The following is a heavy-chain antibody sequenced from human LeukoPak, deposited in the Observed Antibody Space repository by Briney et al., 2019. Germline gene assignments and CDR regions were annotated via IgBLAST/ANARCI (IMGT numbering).Heavy chain of an antibody. CDR2: INHSGST. J-gene: IGHJ6*02. CDR3: ARGSRCSSTSCHYNYYYYYGMDV. D-gene: IGHD2-2*01. CDR1: GGSFSGYY. Sequence: SETLSLTCAVYGGSFSGYYWSWIRQPPGKGLEWIGEINHSGSTNYNPSLKSRVTISVDTSKNQFSLKLSSVTAADTAVYYCARGSRCSSTSCHYNYYYYYGMDVWGQGTTVTVSS. V-gene: IGHV4-34*01.